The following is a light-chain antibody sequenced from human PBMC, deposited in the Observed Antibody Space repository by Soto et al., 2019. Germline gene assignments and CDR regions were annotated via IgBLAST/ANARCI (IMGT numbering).Light chain of an antibody. CDR3: SSFVGSNSFV. CDR1: RSDVGRYNY. Sequence: QSALAQPPSASGSPGQSVTISCTGTRSDVGRYNYVSWYQLHPGKVPKLLIYEVTKRPSGIPDRFSGPKSGNTASLTVSGLQAEDEADYYCSSFVGSNSFVFGSGTKVTVL. CDR2: EVT. V-gene: IGLV2-8*01. J-gene: IGLJ1*01.